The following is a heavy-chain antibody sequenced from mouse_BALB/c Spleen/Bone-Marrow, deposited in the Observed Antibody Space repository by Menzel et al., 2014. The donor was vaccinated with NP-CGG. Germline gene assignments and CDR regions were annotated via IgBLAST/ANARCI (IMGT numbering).Heavy chain of an antibody. D-gene: IGHD2-14*01. CDR1: GYTFTSYI. CDR3: ARWGRYDWYFDV. CDR2: IHPYNDDS. V-gene: IGHV1-14*01. J-gene: IGHJ1*01. Sequence: EVQLQQSGPELVKPGASVKMSCKASGYTFTSYIMHRVRQKPGQGLEWIGYIHPYNDDSKFNEKFEGKATLTSDKSSNTAYMELSSLTSEGSAVYYCARWGRYDWYFDVWGAGTTVTVSS.